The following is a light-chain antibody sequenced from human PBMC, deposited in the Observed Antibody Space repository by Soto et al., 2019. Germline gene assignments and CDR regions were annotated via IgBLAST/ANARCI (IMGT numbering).Light chain of an antibody. J-gene: IGKJ4*01. Sequence: EIVMTQSPATLSASPGERATLSCRASQSVSNNLAWYQQKPGQAPRLLIYGASTRATGIPARFSGSGSGTEFTLTISSLQSEDFAVYYCQQYNNWPGTFGGGTVVEIK. CDR1: QSVSNN. CDR2: GAS. V-gene: IGKV3-15*01. CDR3: QQYNNWPGT.